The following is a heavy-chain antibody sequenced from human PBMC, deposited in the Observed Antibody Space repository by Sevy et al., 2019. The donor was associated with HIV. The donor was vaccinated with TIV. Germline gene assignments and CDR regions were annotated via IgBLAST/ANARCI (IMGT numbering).Heavy chain of an antibody. CDR3: AKRARQDIVVVVAATRGGFFDY. Sequence: GGSLRLSCAASGFTFSSYAMHWVRQAPGKGLEWVAVISYDGSNKYYADSVKGRFTISRDNSKNTLYLQMNSLRAEDTAVYYCAKRARQDIVVVVAATRGGFFDYWGQGTLVTVSS. CDR2: ISYDGSNK. D-gene: IGHD2-15*01. V-gene: IGHV3-30*04. J-gene: IGHJ4*02. CDR1: GFTFSSYA.